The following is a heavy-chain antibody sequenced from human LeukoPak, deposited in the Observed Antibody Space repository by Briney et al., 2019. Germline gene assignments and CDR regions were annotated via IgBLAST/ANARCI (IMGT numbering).Heavy chain of an antibody. Sequence: GGSLRLSCAASGFTFSGYNLNWVRQAPGKALELVSYISGTSSTIYYADSVKGRFTISRDNAKNSLYLQMNSLRAEDTAVYYCARDLEPLNYWGQGTLVTVSS. CDR2: ISGTSSTI. J-gene: IGHJ4*02. CDR3: ARDLEPLNY. CDR1: GFTFSGYN. D-gene: IGHD3-3*01. V-gene: IGHV3-48*01.